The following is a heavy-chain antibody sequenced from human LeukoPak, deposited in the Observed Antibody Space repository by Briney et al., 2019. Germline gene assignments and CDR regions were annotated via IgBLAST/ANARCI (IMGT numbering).Heavy chain of an antibody. J-gene: IGHJ5*02. CDR1: GGAFSSYA. D-gene: IGHD2-21*02. V-gene: IGHV1-69*04. CDR3: ARGYGSYCGGDCYYSPNNWFDP. Sequence: SVKVSCKASGGAFSSYAITWVRQAPGQGLEWMGRIIPVLGITNYAQKFQGRVTITADTSTSTAYMELSSLRSEDTAVYYCARGYGSYCGGDCYYSPNNWFDPWGQGTLVTVSS. CDR2: IIPVLGIT.